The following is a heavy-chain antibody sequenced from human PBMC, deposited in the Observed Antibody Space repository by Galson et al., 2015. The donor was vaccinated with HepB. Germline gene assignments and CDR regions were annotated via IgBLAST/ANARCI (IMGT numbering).Heavy chain of an antibody. V-gene: IGHV3-30-3*01. D-gene: IGHD3-22*01. CDR1: GFTFSNYA. CDR3: ARGEYYYDSSESLRVDDAFDI. J-gene: IGHJ3*02. Sequence: SLRLSCAASGFTFSNYAMHWVRQAPGKGLEWVAVVSYDGSNKYYADSVKGRFTISRDNSKNTLYLQMNSLRAEDTAVYYCARGEYYYDSSESLRVDDAFDIWGQGTMVTVSS. CDR2: VSYDGSNK.